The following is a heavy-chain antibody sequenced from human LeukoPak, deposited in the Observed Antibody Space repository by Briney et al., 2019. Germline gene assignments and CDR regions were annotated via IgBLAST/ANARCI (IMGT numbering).Heavy chain of an antibody. CDR2: ISSSGTTM. CDR3: ARDNTPRSDDYNYRYDH. D-gene: IGHD5-24*01. CDR1: GFTFITYE. Sequence: PVTLAASGFTFITYEIKWVRQAPGQGLEWVSYISSSGTTMYYADSVKGRFTISRDNAKNSLYLQMNSLRAEDTAVYYCARDNTPRSDDYNYRYDHWGQGTLVTVSS. J-gene: IGHJ5*02. V-gene: IGHV3-48*03.